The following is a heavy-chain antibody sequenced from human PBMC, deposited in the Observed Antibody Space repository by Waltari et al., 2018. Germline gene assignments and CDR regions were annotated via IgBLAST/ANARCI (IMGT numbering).Heavy chain of an antibody. V-gene: IGHV5-51*01. Sequence: EVQLVQSGAEVKKPGESLKISCKVSGYSYTNYWIAWVRQVPGKGLEWMGIIVLGDSDIRYSAAFRGQVTVSADRAISTVYLQVGGLKASDTARYYCARQGLTGSFAFDFWGQGTLVTVSS. CDR1: GYSYTNYW. CDR2: IVLGDSDI. CDR3: ARQGLTGSFAFDF. D-gene: IGHD1-26*01. J-gene: IGHJ4*02.